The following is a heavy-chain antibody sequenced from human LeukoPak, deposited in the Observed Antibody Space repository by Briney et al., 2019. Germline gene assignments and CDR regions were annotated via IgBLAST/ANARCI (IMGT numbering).Heavy chain of an antibody. Sequence: GGSLRLSCAASGFTFSSYMMNWVRQAPGKGLEWVSYINSNSRTIYYADSVKGRFTVSRDNAKNSLYLQMNSLRDEDAAVYYCARDPTISGSYSDYWGQGTLVTVSS. D-gene: IGHD1-26*01. CDR2: INSNSRTI. CDR1: GFTFSSYM. CDR3: ARDPTISGSYSDY. V-gene: IGHV3-48*02. J-gene: IGHJ4*02.